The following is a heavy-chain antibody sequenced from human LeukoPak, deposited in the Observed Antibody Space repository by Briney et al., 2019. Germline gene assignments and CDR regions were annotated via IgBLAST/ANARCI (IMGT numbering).Heavy chain of an antibody. CDR1: DGSISSGDYY. Sequence: SQTLSLTCTVSDGSISSGDYYWSWIRQPPGKGLEWIGYIYYSGSTYYNPSLKSRVTISVDTSKNQFSLKLSSVTAADTAVYYCATQPGYSSSWHFDYWGQGTLVTVSS. CDR2: IYYSGST. CDR3: ATQPGYSSSWHFDY. J-gene: IGHJ4*02. D-gene: IGHD6-13*01. V-gene: IGHV4-30-4*08.